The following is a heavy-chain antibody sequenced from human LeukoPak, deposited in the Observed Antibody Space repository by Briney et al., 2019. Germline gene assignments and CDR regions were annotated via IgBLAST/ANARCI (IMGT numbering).Heavy chain of an antibody. J-gene: IGHJ6*02. Sequence: PGGSLRLSCAASGFTFSRYWMHWVRQAPGKGLVWVSRIKTDGPYTSYADSVKGRFTNSRDNAKSTLYLQMNALRGEDTAVYYCASEEGGLDVWGQGTTVTVSS. CDR1: GFTFSRYW. CDR2: IKTDGPYT. V-gene: IGHV3-74*01. CDR3: ASEEGGLDV.